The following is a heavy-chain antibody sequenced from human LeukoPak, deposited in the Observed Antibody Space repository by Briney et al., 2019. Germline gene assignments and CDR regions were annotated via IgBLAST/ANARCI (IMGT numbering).Heavy chain of an antibody. CDR2: ISYDGSNK. D-gene: IGHD6-13*01. CDR1: GFTFSSYG. J-gene: IGHJ5*02. Sequence: GGSLRLSCAASGFTFSSYGMHWVRQAPGKGLEWVAVISYDGSNKYYADSVKGRFTISRDNSKNTLYLQMNSLRAEDTAVYYCAKDWYSSSWRWFDPWAREPWSPSPQ. V-gene: IGHV3-30*18. CDR3: AKDWYSSSWRWFDP.